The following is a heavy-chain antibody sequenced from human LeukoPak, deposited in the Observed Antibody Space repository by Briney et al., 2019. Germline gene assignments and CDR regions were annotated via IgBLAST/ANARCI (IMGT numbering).Heavy chain of an antibody. J-gene: IGHJ4*02. Sequence: PSETLSLTCAVYGGSFSSYYWSWIRQPPGKGLEWIGYIYYSGSTNYNPSLKSRVTISVDTSKNQFSLKLSSVTAADTAVYYCARGRDGYNYYYFDYWGQGTLVTVSS. CDR3: ARGRDGYNYYYFDY. D-gene: IGHD5-24*01. CDR2: IYYSGST. CDR1: GGSFSSYY. V-gene: IGHV4-59*01.